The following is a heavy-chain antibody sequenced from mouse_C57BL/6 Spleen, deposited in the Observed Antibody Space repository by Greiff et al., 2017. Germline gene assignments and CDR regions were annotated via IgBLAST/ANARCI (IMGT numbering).Heavy chain of an antibody. CDR3: AAIYDGYSDYYAMDY. Sequence: VQRVESGPELVKPGASVKISCKASGYAFSSSWMNWVKQRPGKGLEWIGRIYPGDGDTNYNGKFKGKATLTADKSSSTAYMQLSSLTSEDSAVYFCAAIYDGYSDYYAMDYWGQGTSVTVSS. V-gene: IGHV1-82*01. D-gene: IGHD2-3*01. J-gene: IGHJ4*01. CDR1: GYAFSSSW. CDR2: IYPGDGDT.